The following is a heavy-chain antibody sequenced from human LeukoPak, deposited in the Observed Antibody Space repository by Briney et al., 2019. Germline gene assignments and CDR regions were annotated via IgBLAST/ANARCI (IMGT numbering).Heavy chain of an antibody. J-gene: IGHJ1*01. CDR3: ARETGSSWNEYFQP. CDR1: GFTFSDHY. Sequence: AGGSLRLSCAASGFTFSDHYMSWIRQAPGKGLEWISYISSGGSTTNYADSVKGRFTISRDNAKKSPYLQMNSLRADDTAVYYCARETGSSWNEYFQPWGQGTLLTVSS. D-gene: IGHD6-13*01. CDR2: ISSGGSTT. V-gene: IGHV3-11*01.